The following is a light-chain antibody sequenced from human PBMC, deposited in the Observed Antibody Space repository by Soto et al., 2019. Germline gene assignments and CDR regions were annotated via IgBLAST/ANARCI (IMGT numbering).Light chain of an antibody. CDR3: QESSSTPYI. Sequence: DIQMTQSPSSLSASVGDRVTITCRASRTINNFLSWYQQKPGKPPKLLIYGASRLQSGVPSRFSGSGSGTDFILTISDLQTEDVAFYFCQESSSTPYIFGQGTKLEV. J-gene: IGKJ2*01. V-gene: IGKV1-39*01. CDR1: RTINNF. CDR2: GAS.